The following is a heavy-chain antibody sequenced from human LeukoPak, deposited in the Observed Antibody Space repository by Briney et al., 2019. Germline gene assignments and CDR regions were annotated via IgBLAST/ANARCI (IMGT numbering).Heavy chain of an antibody. V-gene: IGHV4-59*01. Sequence: PSETLSLTCSLSGGIISSYYWSWIRQPPGKGLEWIGYISYSGSVNYNPSFKSRVSISLDTSKTHFSLSLRSVTAADTALYYCARSSGNGHYYYYMDVWGKGTTVTVSS. CDR1: GGIISSYY. D-gene: IGHD4-23*01. CDR3: ARSSGNGHYYYYMDV. CDR2: ISYSGSV. J-gene: IGHJ6*03.